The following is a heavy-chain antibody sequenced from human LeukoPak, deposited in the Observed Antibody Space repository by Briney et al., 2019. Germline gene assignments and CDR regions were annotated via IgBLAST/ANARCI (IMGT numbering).Heavy chain of an antibody. V-gene: IGHV3-9*01. CDR1: GFTFDDYA. CDR2: ISWNSGSI. D-gene: IGHD1-26*01. CDR3: ARNSPSWELLDY. Sequence: GGSLRLSCAASGFTFDDYAMHWVRQAPGKGLEWVSGISWNSGSIGYADSVKGRFTISRDNAKNSLYLQMNSLRAEDTAVYYCARNSPSWELLDYWGQGTLVTVSS. J-gene: IGHJ4*02.